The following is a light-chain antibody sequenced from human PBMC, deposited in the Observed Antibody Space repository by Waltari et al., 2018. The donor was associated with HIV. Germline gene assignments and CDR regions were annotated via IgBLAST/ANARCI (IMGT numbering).Light chain of an antibody. CDR2: WAS. V-gene: IGKV4-1*01. J-gene: IGKJ2*01. CDR3: QQNYDWYT. CDR1: QSVFDSSNIRDF. Sequence: DIVMTQSPDSLAVSLGERATINCKSSQSVFDSSNIRDFLAWYQQKPGQPPKLLIYWASTRESGVPDRFNGSGSGTDFTLTISSLQSEDFAVYYCQQNYDWYTFGQGTRLEIK.